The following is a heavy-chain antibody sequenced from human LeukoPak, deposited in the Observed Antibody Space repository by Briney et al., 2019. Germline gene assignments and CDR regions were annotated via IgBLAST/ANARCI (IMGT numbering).Heavy chain of an antibody. CDR2: ITSSSRTI. J-gene: IGHJ4*02. V-gene: IGHV3-48*02. CDR3: ARELGFYYVAS. D-gene: IGHD3-3*01. Sequence: QTGGSLRLSCAASGFTFSTSSMNWVRQAPGKGLEWVSHITSSSRTIYYADSVKGRFTISRDKANNSLYLQMKSLRDEDTAVYYCARELGFYYVASWGQGTLVTVSS. CDR1: GFTFSTSS.